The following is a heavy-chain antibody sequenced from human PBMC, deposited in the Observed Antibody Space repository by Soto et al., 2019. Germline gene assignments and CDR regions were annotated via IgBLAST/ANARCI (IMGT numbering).Heavy chain of an antibody. CDR1: GGMFSSYT. V-gene: IGHV1-69*02. J-gene: IGHJ3*02. Sequence: SVKVSCKASGGMFSSYTISWVRQAPGHGVEWMGRIIPILVIANYAQKFQGRVTITADKSTSTAYMELSSLRSEDTAVYYCSSSPLYCSGGSCYSGAFDIWGQGTMVT. CDR3: SSSPLYCSGGSCYSGAFDI. D-gene: IGHD2-15*01. CDR2: IIPILVIA.